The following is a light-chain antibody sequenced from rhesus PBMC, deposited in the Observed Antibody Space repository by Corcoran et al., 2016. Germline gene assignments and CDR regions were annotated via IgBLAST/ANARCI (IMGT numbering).Light chain of an antibody. CDR3: QHYYSTPWT. J-gene: IGKJ1*01. Sequence: DIQMTQSPSSLSASVGDRVTITCRASQGITNDLAWYQQKPGETPKLLFYEASSLQSGFPARFSGSGSGTDFTLTISSLQSEDFATYYCQHYYSTPWTFGQGTKVEIK. V-gene: IGKV1-25*01. CDR1: QGITND. CDR2: EAS.